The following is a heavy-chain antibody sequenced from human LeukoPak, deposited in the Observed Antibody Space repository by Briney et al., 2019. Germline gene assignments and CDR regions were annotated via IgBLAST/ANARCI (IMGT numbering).Heavy chain of an antibody. V-gene: IGHV3-74*01. J-gene: IGHJ5*02. D-gene: IGHD2-2*01. CDR2: INSDGSST. CDR3: ARDRYCSSTSCYDNWFDP. Sequence: PGGSLRLSCAASGFTFSSYWMHWVRQAPGKGLVWVSRINSDGSSTSYADSVKGRFTISRDNAKSTLYLQMNSLRAEDTAVYYCARDRYCSSTSCYDNWFDPWGQGTLVTVSS. CDR1: GFTFSSYW.